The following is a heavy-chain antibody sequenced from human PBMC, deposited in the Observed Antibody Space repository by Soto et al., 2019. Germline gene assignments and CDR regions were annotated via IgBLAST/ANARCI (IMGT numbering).Heavy chain of an antibody. D-gene: IGHD2-2*01. Sequence: SVKVSCKASGGTFSSYAISWVRQAPGQGLEWMGGIIPISETTNYAQKFQGRVTITADESKSTAYMELSSLRSEDTAVYYCARSQGSSTSLEIYYYYYYGMDVLGQGTTVTVSS. V-gene: IGHV1-69*13. J-gene: IGHJ6*02. CDR1: GGTFSSYA. CDR3: ARSQGSSTSLEIYYYYYYGMDV. CDR2: IIPISETT.